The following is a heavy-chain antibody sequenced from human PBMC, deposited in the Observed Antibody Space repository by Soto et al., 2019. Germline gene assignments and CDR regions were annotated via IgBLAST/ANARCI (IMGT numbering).Heavy chain of an antibody. J-gene: IGHJ5*02. D-gene: IGHD3-10*01. CDR3: AKDSGDTPFRFDP. CDR2: INRSGGST. Sequence: PGGSMRLSCEASGFTFSSYDRSWVRQAPGKGLQWVSSINRSGGSTYYAESVEGRFTISRDNSKDTLYLQMSSLRAEDTAVYYCAKDSGDTPFRFDPWGQGTLVTVSS. V-gene: IGHV3-23*01. CDR1: GFTFSSYD.